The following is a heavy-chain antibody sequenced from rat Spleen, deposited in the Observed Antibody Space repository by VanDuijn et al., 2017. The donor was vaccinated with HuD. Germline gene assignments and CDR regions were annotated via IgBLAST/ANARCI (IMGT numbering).Heavy chain of an antibody. D-gene: IGHD1-11*01. CDR3: ACGGRWYFDF. J-gene: IGHJ1*01. CDR2: ITNTGGAT. CDR1: GFPFNNYW. Sequence: EVQLMESGGGLVQPGRSLRLSCVASGFPFNNYWMTWIRQAPRKGLEWIASITNTGGATYYPDSVKGRFTISRDNAQNTLYLQMNSLKSEDTATYYCACGGRWYFDFWRTGTLVTVSS. V-gene: IGHV5-31*01.